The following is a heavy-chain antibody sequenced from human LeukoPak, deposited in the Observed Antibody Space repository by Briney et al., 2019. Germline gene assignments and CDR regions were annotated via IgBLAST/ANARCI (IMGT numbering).Heavy chain of an antibody. CDR3: ARDGPELEPSSGNHFDY. J-gene: IGHJ4*02. V-gene: IGHV3-30-3*01. CDR1: GFTFSSYA. Sequence: GGSLRLSCAASGFTFSSYAMHWVRQAPGKGLEWVAVISYDGSNKYYADSVKGRFTISRDNSKNTLYLQMNSLRAEDTAVYYCARDGPELEPSSGNHFDYWGQGTLVTVSS. D-gene: IGHD1-1*01. CDR2: ISYDGSNK.